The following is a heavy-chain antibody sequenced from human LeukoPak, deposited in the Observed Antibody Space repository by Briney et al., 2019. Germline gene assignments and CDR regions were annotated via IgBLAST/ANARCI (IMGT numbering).Heavy chain of an antibody. CDR2: INPNSGGT. J-gene: IGHJ5*02. V-gene: IGHV1-2*02. D-gene: IGHD3-22*01. CDR1: GYTFAGYY. Sequence: ASVKVSCKASGYTFAGYYMHWVRQAPGEGLEWMGWINPNSGGTNYAQKFEGRVTMNRDRSISTAYMELSRLRSDDTAVYYCARVTPYYDSSGYYFGWFDPWGQGTLVTVSS. CDR3: ARVTPYYDSSGYYFGWFDP.